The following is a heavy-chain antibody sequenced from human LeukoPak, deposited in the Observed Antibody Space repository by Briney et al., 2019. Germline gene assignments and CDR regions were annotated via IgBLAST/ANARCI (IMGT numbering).Heavy chain of an antibody. CDR3: ARGEISQYAFDI. J-gene: IGHJ3*02. CDR1: GYTFTSYG. V-gene: IGHV1-18*01. CDR2: ISAYNGNT. Sequence: ASVKISCKAAGYTFTSYGISWVRQAPGQGLEWMGWISAYNGNTNYAQKLQGRVTMTTDTPTSTAYMELRSLRSDDTAVYYCARGEISQYAFDIWGQGTMVTVSS.